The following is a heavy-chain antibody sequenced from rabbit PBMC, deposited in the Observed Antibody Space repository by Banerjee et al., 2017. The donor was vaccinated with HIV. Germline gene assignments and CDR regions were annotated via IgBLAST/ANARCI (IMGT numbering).Heavy chain of an antibody. D-gene: IGHD7-1*01. V-gene: IGHV1S43*01. CDR3: ARNWPGTTNWDL. CDR2: IDPVFGST. CDR1: GFDFSSYY. J-gene: IGHJ4*01. Sequence: QEQLKESGGGLVQPGGSLKLSCKASGFDFSSYYMSWVRQAPGKGLEWIGYIDPVFGSTYYASWVNGRFTISRSTSLNTVDLKMTSLTAADTATYFCARNWPGTTNWDLWGQGTLVTVS.